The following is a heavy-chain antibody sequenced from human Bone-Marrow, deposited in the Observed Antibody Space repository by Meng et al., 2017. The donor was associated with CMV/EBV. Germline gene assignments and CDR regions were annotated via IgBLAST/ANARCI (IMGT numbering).Heavy chain of an antibody. V-gene: IGHV4-34*01. CDR1: GGSFSGYY. J-gene: IGHJ4*02. CDR2: INHSGST. Sequence: GSLRLSCAVYGGSFSGYYWSWIRQPPGKGLEWIGEINHSGSTNYNPSLKSRVTISVDTSKNQFSLKLSSVTAADTAVYYCASTEYDFWSGYDYWGQGTRVTGSS. CDR3: ASTEYDFWSGYDY. D-gene: IGHD3-3*01.